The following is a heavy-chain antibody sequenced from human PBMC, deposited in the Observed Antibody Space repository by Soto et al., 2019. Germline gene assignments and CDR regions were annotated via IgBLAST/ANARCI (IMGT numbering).Heavy chain of an antibody. J-gene: IGHJ6*02. D-gene: IGHD3-22*01. CDR2: INPNSGGT. V-gene: IGHV1-2*04. Sequence: ASVKVSCKASGYTFTGYYMHWVRQAPGQGLEWMGWINPNSGGTNYAQKFQGWVTMTRDTSISTAYMELSRLRSDDTAVYYCARARHYYDSRDYYYGMDVWGQGTTVTVSS. CDR3: ARARHYYDSRDYYYGMDV. CDR1: GYTFTGYY.